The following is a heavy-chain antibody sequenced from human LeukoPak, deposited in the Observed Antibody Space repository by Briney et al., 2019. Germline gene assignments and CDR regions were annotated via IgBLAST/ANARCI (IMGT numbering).Heavy chain of an antibody. J-gene: IGHJ4*02. D-gene: IGHD2-15*01. V-gene: IGHV5-51*01. CDR3: ARQDPDCSGGSCYLL. CDR2: IYPDDSDT. CDR1: GYSFTSYW. Sequence: GESLKISRKGSGYSFTSYWIGWVRQMPGKGLEWMGIIYPDDSDTRYSPSFQGQVTISADKSISTAYLQWSSLKASDTAMYYCARQDPDCSGGSCYLLWGQGTLVTVSS.